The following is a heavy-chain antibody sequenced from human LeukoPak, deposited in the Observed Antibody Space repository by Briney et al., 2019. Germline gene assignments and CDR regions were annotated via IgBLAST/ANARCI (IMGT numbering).Heavy chain of an antibody. CDR2: ISGSGGST. J-gene: IGHJ4*02. V-gene: IGHV3-23*01. CDR1: GFIFSTYD. D-gene: IGHD5-24*01. CDR3: AKGNVKVESSRGPLDY. Sequence: GGSLRLSCAASGFIFSTYDMHWVRQAPGKGLEWVSAISGSGGSTYYADSVKGRSTVSRDNSKNTLYLQMNSLRAEDTAVYYCAKGNVKVESSRGPLDYWGQGTLVTVSS.